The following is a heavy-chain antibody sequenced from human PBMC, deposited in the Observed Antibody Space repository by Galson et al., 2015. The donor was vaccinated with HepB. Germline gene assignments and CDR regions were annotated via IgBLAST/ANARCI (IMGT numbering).Heavy chain of an antibody. Sequence: SLRLSCAASGFTFSSYSMNWVRQAPGKGLEWVSSISSSSSYIYYADSVKGRFTISRDNAKNSLYLQMNSLRAEDTAVYYCARDVEDDYGDYEGPADYWGQGTLVTVSS. J-gene: IGHJ4*02. CDR2: ISSSSSYI. CDR3: ARDVEDDYGDYEGPADY. D-gene: IGHD4-17*01. CDR1: GFTFSSYS. V-gene: IGHV3-21*01.